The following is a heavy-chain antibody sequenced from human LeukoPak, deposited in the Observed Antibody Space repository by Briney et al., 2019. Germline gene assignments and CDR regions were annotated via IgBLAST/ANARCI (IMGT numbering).Heavy chain of an antibody. Sequence: GASVKVSCKASGYTFTNYYMHWVRQAPGQGLEWMGIINPSGGSTSYAQKFQGRVTMTRVMSTSTVYMELSSLRSEDTAVYYCARAVGSGSFQTYYYYMDVWGKGTTVTISS. CDR1: GYTFTNYY. J-gene: IGHJ6*03. CDR2: INPSGGST. V-gene: IGHV1-46*01. CDR3: ARAVGSGSFQTYYYYMDV. D-gene: IGHD3-10*01.